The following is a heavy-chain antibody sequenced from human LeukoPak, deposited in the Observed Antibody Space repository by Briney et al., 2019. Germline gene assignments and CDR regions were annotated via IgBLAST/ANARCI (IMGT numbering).Heavy chain of an antibody. D-gene: IGHD3-10*01. J-gene: IGHJ3*02. CDR1: GCSISSGGYY. CDR2: IYYSGST. V-gene: IGHV4-31*03. Sequence: SQTLSLTCTVSGCSISSGGYYWSWIRQHPGKGMEWIGYIYYSGSTYYNPSLKSRVTISVDTSKNQFSLKLSSVTDADTAVYYCARDGSGSYYRDAFDIWGQGTMVTVSS. CDR3: ARDGSGSYYRDAFDI.